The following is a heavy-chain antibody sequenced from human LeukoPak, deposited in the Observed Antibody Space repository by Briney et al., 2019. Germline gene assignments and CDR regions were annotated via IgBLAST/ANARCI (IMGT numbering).Heavy chain of an antibody. CDR3: ARAAYYGSGPPSHYYGMDV. Sequence: PGRSLRLSCVASGFTLSDYYMSWMRQAPGKGLGWVSIISSSRTYTNYADSVKGRFTISRENAKNSLYLQMNSLRAEDTAVYYCARAAYYGSGPPSHYYGMDVWGQGTTVTVSS. D-gene: IGHD3-10*01. CDR1: GFTLSDYY. CDR2: ISSSRTYT. J-gene: IGHJ6*02. V-gene: IGHV3-11*05.